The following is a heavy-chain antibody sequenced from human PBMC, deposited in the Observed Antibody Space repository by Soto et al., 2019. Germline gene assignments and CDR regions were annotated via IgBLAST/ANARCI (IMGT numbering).Heavy chain of an antibody. CDR3: ARGAPPGTAIANDYFDY. D-gene: IGHD5-18*01. Sequence: ASVKVSCKASGYTFTSYYMHWVRQAPGQGLEWMGIINPSGGSTSYAQRFQGRVTMTRDTSTSTVYMELSSLRSEDTAVYYCARGAPPGTAIANDYFDYCGQGTLVTVSS. J-gene: IGHJ4*02. CDR2: INPSGGST. CDR1: GYTFTSYY. V-gene: IGHV1-46*01.